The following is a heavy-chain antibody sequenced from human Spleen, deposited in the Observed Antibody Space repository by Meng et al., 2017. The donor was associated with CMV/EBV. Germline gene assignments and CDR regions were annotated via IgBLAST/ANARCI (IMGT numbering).Heavy chain of an antibody. Sequence: SETLSLTCTVSGGSISIGDYYWSWIRQPPGKGLEWIGYIYYSGSTYYNPSLKSRVTISVDRSKNQFSLKLSSVTAADTAVYYCARDQHDILTGSYRYYGLDVWGQGTTVTVSS. CDR2: IYYSGST. V-gene: IGHV4-30-4*02. CDR1: GGSISIGDYY. D-gene: IGHD3-9*01. CDR3: ARDQHDILTGSYRYYGLDV. J-gene: IGHJ6*02.